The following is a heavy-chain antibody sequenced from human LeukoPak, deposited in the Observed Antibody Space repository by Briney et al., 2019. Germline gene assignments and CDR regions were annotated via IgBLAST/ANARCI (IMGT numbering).Heavy chain of an antibody. CDR2: IYYSGST. D-gene: IGHD6-13*01. CDR3: ARDRGYSSSWYLDY. V-gene: IGHV4-30-4*01. J-gene: IGHJ4*02. CDR1: GGSISSGDYY. Sequence: PSQTLSLTSTVPGGSISSGDYYWSWIRQPPGKGLEWIGYIYYSGSTYYNPSLKSRVTISVDTSKNQFSLKLSSVTAADTAVYYCARDRGYSSSWYLDYWGQGTLVTVSS.